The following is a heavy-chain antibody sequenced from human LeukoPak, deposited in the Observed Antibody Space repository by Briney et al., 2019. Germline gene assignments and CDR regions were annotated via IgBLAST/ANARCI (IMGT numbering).Heavy chain of an antibody. CDR3: TTYRSGHY. CDR2: ITTKRSNYAT. J-gene: IGHJ4*02. Sequence: GRSLRLSCTASGFTFGYHAINWVRQASGKGLEWVGRITTKRSNYATAYTASVKGRFTISRHDSENTAYLQMNSLKTEDTALYYCTTYRSGHYWGQGTLVTVSS. V-gene: IGHV3-73*01. D-gene: IGHD6-19*01. CDR1: GFTFGYHA.